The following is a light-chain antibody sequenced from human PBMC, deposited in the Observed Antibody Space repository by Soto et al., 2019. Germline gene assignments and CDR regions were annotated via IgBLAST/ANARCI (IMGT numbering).Light chain of an antibody. Sequence: DIQMTQFPSTLSASVGDRVTITCRASQSISSWLAWYLQKPGKAPRLLIYEASSLQSGVPSRFSGSGSGTEFTLTISGLQPDDFATYYCQQYHRYPITFGQGTKVDIK. J-gene: IGKJ1*01. CDR3: QQYHRYPIT. CDR1: QSISSW. V-gene: IGKV1-5*03. CDR2: EAS.